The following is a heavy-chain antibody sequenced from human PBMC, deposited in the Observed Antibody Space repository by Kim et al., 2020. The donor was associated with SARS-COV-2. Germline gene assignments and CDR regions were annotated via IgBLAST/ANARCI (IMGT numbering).Heavy chain of an antibody. D-gene: IGHD2-8*01. CDR1: GFNIDDSA. J-gene: IGHJ5*02. Sequence: GGSLRLSCVASGFNIDDSAMHWVRQAPGKGLEWVSGINYNSGRIAYADSVRGRFTISRDNAKKSLYLQMSSLRDDDTACYYCAKARLTDSNWFDPWGQGTMVTVSS. CDR2: INYNSGRI. V-gene: IGHV3-9*01. CDR3: AKARLTDSNWFDP.